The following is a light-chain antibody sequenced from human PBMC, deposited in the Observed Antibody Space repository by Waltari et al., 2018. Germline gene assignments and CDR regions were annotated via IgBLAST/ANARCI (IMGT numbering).Light chain of an antibody. CDR3: SSFSRSRTWV. V-gene: IGLV2-14*03. CDR1: SSDIGLNTY. CDR2: NDN. Sequence: QSALTQPASVSGSPGHSITIPCPGTSSDIGLNTYLSWYQQHPGKAPRFIIYNDNNRPSGVSDRFSGSKSGNTASLTISGLQPEDEADYHCSSFSRSRTWVFGGGTKLTVL. J-gene: IGLJ2*01.